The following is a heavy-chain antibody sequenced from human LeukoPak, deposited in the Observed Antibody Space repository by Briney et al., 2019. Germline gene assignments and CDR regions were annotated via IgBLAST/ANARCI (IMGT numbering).Heavy chain of an antibody. D-gene: IGHD1-26*01. V-gene: IGHV4-59*01. Sequence: SETLSLTCGVSGDSISPYYWSWIRQSPGKGLEWIGYVYYSGSSNYNPSLKSRVTISVDTSKNHFSLKLSSLTAADTAVYYCARYGSAWAFDYWGQGALVTVSS. CDR1: GDSISPYY. CDR2: VYYSGSS. CDR3: ARYGSAWAFDY. J-gene: IGHJ4*02.